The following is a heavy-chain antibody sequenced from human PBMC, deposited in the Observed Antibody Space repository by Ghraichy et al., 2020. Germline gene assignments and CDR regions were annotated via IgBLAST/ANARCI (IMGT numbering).Heavy chain of an antibody. Sequence: GGSLRLSCATSGFTFSTYTMGWVRQAPGKGLEWVSSISSNSGSIFYADSVKGRFTISRDNAKNSLYLQMNSLRDEDTAVYFCARKDFFNSGTYYIPFFDSWGQGTLVTVSS. J-gene: IGHJ4*02. CDR1: GFTFSTYT. CDR2: ISSNSGSI. CDR3: ARKDFFNSGTYYIPFFDS. V-gene: IGHV3-48*02. D-gene: IGHD3-10*01.